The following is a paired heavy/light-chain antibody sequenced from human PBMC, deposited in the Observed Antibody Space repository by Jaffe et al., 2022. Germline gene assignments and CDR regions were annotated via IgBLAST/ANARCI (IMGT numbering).Light chain of an antibody. V-gene: IGKV3-11*01. CDR3: QQRSNWPPLT. CDR2: DAS. Sequence: EIVLTQSPATLSLSPGERATLSCRASQSVSSYLAWYQQKPGQAPRLLIYDASNRASGIPARFSGSGSGTDFTLTISSLEPEDFAVYYCQQRSNWPPLTFGGGTKVEIK. CDR1: QSVSSY. J-gene: IGKJ4*01.
Heavy chain of an antibody. V-gene: IGHV1-18*01. CDR2: ISAYNGNT. CDR1: GYTFTSYG. J-gene: IGHJ3*02. D-gene: IGHD6-19*01. CDR3: ARDELIAVAGTSPDAFDI. Sequence: QVHLVQSGAEVKKPGASVKVSCKASGYTFTSYGISWVRQAPGQGLEWMGWISAYNGNTNYAQKLQGRVTLTTDTSTSTAYMELRSLRSDDTAVYYCARDELIAVAGTSPDAFDIWGQGTMVTVSS.